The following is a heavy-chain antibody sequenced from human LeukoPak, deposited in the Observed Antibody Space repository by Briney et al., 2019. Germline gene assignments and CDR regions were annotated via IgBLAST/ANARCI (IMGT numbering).Heavy chain of an antibody. J-gene: IGHJ4*02. CDR3: ATPGNYGDYVFDY. CDR1: GGSISSYY. V-gene: IGHV4-39*01. Sequence: PSETLSLTCTVSGGSISSYYWGWIRQPPGKGLEWIGSIYYSGSTYYNPSLKSRVTISVDTSKNQFSLKLSSVAAADTAVYYCATPGNYGDYVFDYWGQGTLVTVSS. D-gene: IGHD4-17*01. CDR2: IYYSGST.